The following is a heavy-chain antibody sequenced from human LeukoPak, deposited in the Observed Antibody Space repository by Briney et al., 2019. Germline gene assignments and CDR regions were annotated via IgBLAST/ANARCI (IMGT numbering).Heavy chain of an antibody. V-gene: IGHV1-8*03. Sequence: ASVKVSCKASGYTFTSYDINWVRQAPGPGLEWMGWMNPNSGNTGYAQKFQSRVTITRNTSISTDYMELRSLRSEDTAVYYLASISSGLYDAFDIWGQGTMVTVSS. D-gene: IGHD6-19*01. CDR3: ASISSGLYDAFDI. CDR2: MNPNSGNT. J-gene: IGHJ3*02. CDR1: GYTFTSYD.